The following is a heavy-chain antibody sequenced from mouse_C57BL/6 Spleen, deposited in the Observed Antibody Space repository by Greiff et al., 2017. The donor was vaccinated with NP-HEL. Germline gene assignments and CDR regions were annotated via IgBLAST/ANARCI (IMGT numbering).Heavy chain of an antibody. CDR2: ISSGSSTI. CDR1: GFTFSDYG. Sequence: EVQRVESGGGLVKPGGSLKLSCAASGFTFSDYGMHWVRQAPEKGLEWVAYISSGSSTIYYVDTVKGRFTISRDNAKNTLFLQMTSLRSEDTAMYYCAKLPITTVVEDAMDYWGQGTSVTVSS. V-gene: IGHV5-17*01. CDR3: AKLPITTVVEDAMDY. J-gene: IGHJ4*01. D-gene: IGHD1-1*01.